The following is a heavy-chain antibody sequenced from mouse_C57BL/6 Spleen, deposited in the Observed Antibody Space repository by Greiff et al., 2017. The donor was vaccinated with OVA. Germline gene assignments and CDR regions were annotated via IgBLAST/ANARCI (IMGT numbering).Heavy chain of an antibody. CDR1: GYTFTSYW. D-gene: IGHD1-1*01. Sequence: QVQLQQPGAELVRPGSSVKLSCKASGYTFTSYWMHWVKQRPIQGLEWIGNIDPSDSETPYNQKFKDKATLTVDKSSSTAYMQLSSLTSEDSAVCYCERSGLITTVVFDYWGQGTTLTVSS. J-gene: IGHJ2*01. V-gene: IGHV1-52*01. CDR2: IDPSDSET. CDR3: ERSGLITTVVFDY.